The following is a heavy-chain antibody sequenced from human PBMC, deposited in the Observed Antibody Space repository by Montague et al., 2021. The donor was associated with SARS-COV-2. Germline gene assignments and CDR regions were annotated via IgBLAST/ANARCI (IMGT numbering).Heavy chain of an antibody. CDR1: GFTFSNYH. CDR3: ARDSGITGADDY. CDR2: ISRDSAEI. Sequence: SLRLSCAASGFTFSNYHMTWVRQAPGKGLQWVSYISRDSAEIYYAESVKGRFTISRDNDRSALYLQTNTLRNEDTAMYYCARDSGITGADDYWGQGTLVVVSS. D-gene: IGHD1-14*01. V-gene: IGHV3-48*02. J-gene: IGHJ4*02.